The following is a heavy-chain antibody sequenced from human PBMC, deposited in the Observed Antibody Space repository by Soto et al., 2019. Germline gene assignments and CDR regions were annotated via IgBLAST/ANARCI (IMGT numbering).Heavy chain of an antibody. J-gene: IGHJ4*02. Sequence: SLRLFCAASGFTFDDYARHWVRQAPRKDLEWVSYITWNSGYIGYADSVKGRFTISRDNANNSLYLQMNSLKPEDTAFYYCAKALYGSSSSPIDYWGQGTLVTVSS. CDR2: ITWNSGYI. V-gene: IGHV3-9*01. D-gene: IGHD6-13*01. CDR3: AKALYGSSSSPIDY. CDR1: GFTFDDYA.